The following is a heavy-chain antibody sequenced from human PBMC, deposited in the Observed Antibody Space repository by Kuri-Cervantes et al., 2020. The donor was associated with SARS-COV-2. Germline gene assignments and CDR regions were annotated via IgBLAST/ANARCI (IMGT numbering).Heavy chain of an antibody. V-gene: IGHV4-59*12. CDR2: IYYSGST. Sequence: ESLKISCTVSGGSISSYYWSWIRQPPGKGLEWIWYIYYSGSTNYNPSLKSRVTISVDTSKNQFSLKLSSVTAADTAVYYCASSGYDYVWGSYRYRGYRSDYWGQGTQVTVSS. CDR3: ASSGYDYVWGSYRYRGYRSDY. J-gene: IGHJ4*02. D-gene: IGHD3-16*02. CDR1: GGSISSYY.